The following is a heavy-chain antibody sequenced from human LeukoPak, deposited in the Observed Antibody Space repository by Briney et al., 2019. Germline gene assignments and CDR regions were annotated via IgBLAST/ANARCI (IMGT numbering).Heavy chain of an antibody. Sequence: SETLSLTCSVSGGSISTYYWSWIRQPPGKGLEWIGYVYYTGSTNYNPSLKSRVTISVDTSKNRFSLKLSSVTAADTAVYFCARDVHYSTSSVYYYYYMDVWGKGTTVTVSS. CDR2: VYYTGST. CDR3: ARDVHYSTSSVYYYYYMDV. D-gene: IGHD6-6*01. V-gene: IGHV4-59*01. CDR1: GGSISTYY. J-gene: IGHJ6*03.